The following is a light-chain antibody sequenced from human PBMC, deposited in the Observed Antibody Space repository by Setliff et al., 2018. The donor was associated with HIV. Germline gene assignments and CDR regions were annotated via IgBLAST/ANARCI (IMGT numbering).Light chain of an antibody. CDR2: DVS. Sequence: QSALAQPAAVSGSPGQAITISCTGTSSDGGVYNYVSWYQQHPGKAPKLMISDVSNRPSGVSNRFSGSKSGNTASLTISGLQAEDEADYYCSSYTSSTPLYVFGTGTKVTVL. CDR1: SSDGGVYNY. CDR3: SSYTSSTPLYV. J-gene: IGLJ1*01. V-gene: IGLV2-14*03.